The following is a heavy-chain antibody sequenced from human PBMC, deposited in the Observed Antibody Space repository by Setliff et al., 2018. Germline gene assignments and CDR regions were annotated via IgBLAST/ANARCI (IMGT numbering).Heavy chain of an antibody. CDR1: GFTFSSYA. CDR2: ISGSGGST. V-gene: IGHV3-23*01. J-gene: IGHJ4*02. Sequence: PGGSLRLSCAASGFTFSSYAMSWVRQAPGRGLEWVSAISGSGGSTYYVDSVKGRFTISRDNSENTVYLQMNGLRLDDTAVYYCATNFSEGYWGQGTLVTVSS. CDR3: ATNFSEGY.